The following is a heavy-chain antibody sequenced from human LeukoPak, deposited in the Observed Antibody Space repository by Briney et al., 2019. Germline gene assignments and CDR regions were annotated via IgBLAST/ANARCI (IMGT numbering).Heavy chain of an antibody. Sequence: SETLSLTCAVYGGSFSGYYWSWIRQPPGKGLEWIGEINHSGSTNYNPSLKSRVTISVDTSKNQFSLKLSSVTAADTAVYYCASTTTIFGVAITAFDYWGQGTLVTVSS. CDR3: ASTTTIFGVAITAFDY. CDR1: GGSFSGYY. V-gene: IGHV4-34*01. CDR2: INHSGST. J-gene: IGHJ4*02. D-gene: IGHD3-3*01.